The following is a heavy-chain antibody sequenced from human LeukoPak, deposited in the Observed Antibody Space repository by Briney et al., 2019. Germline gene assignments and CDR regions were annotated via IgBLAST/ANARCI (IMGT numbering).Heavy chain of an antibody. CDR1: GYTFTSYG. V-gene: IGHV1-18*01. CDR3: ARQNYYDSSGYLVC. J-gene: IGHJ4*02. D-gene: IGHD3-22*01. CDR2: ISAYNGKI. Sequence: ASVKVSCKASGYTFTSYGISWVRQAPGQGLEWMGWISAYNGKINYAQKLQGRVTMTTDTSTSTAYMELRSLRSDDTAVYYCARQNYYDSSGYLVCWGQGTLVTVSS.